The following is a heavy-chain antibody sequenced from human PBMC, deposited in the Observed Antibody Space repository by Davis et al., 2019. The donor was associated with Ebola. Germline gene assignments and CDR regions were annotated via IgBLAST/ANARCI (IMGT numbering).Heavy chain of an antibody. CDR2: ISYDGSNK. V-gene: IGHV3-30*04. Sequence: GESLKISCAASGFTFSSYAMHWVRQAPGKGLEWVAVISYDGSNKYYADSVKGQFTISRDNSKNTLYLQMNSLRAEDTAVYYCATTVTVRNGMDVWGQGTTVTVSS. D-gene: IGHD4-17*01. J-gene: IGHJ6*02. CDR1: GFTFSSYA. CDR3: ATTVTVRNGMDV.